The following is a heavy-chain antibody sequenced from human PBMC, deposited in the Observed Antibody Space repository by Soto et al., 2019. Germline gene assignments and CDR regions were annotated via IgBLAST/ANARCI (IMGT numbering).Heavy chain of an antibody. J-gene: IGHJ4*02. Sequence: SGPTLVNPTQTLTLTFTFSGFSLGTSGVGVGWIRQPPGKALEWLALIYWDDDKRYSPSLKSRLTITKDTSKNQVVLTMTNMDPVDTATYYCAHLYYYDSSGYYPFDYWGQGTLVTVSS. D-gene: IGHD3-22*01. CDR2: IYWDDDK. CDR3: AHLYYYDSSGYYPFDY. CDR1: GFSLGTSGVG. V-gene: IGHV2-5*02.